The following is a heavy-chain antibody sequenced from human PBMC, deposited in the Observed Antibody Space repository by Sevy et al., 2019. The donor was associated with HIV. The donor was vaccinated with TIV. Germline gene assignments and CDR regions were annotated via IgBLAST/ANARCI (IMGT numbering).Heavy chain of an antibody. V-gene: IGHV4-38-2*02. J-gene: IGHJ4*02. CDR1: GFSISSGYF. D-gene: IGHD3-16*02. CDR3: ARVLLRLGELSSMDS. CDR2: IYLTGTT. Sequence: SETLSLTCSVSGFSISSGYFWGWVRQPRGKGLEWIGCIYLTGTTYYNPSLKRRVTISVDTSKNPISLRLSSVTAADAAVYYCARVLLRLGELSSMDSWGQGTPVTVSS.